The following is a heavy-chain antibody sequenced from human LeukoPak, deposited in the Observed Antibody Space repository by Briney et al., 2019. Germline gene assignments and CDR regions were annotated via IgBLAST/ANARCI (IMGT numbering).Heavy chain of an antibody. CDR2: IIPIFGTA. CDR1: GGTFSSYA. J-gene: IGHJ4*02. CDR3: ASDLVDYYDSSGYSPGGY. Sequence: APVKVSCKASGGTFSSYAISWVRQAPGQGLEWMGGIIPIFGTANYAQKFQGRVTITADKSTSTAYMEPSSLRSEDTAVYYCASDLVDYYDSSGYSPGGYWGQGTLVTVSS. V-gene: IGHV1-69*06. D-gene: IGHD3-22*01.